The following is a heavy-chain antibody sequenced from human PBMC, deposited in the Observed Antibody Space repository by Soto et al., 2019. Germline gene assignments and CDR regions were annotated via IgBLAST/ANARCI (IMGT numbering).Heavy chain of an antibody. CDR2: ISWNSGSI. D-gene: IGHD3-16*02. CDR1: GFSFDDYA. V-gene: IGHV3-9*01. Sequence: DVQLVESGGGLVQPGRSLRLSCAASGFSFDDYAMHWVRQTPGKGLEWVSGISWNSGSIGYADSVKGRFTISRDNAKNSLYLQMNSLRAEDTALYYCAKDSFGEIIVLPGYWGQGTLVTVSS. J-gene: IGHJ4*02. CDR3: AKDSFGEIIVLPGY.